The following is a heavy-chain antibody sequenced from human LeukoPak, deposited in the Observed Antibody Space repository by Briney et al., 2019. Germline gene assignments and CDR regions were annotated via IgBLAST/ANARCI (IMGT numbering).Heavy chain of an antibody. CDR2: IIPILGIA. J-gene: IGHJ4*02. CDR1: GGTFSSYA. V-gene: IGHV1-69*04. D-gene: IGHD3-22*01. CDR3: ARVYPSDSSGYYNYYFDY. Sequence: GSSVKVSCKASGGTFSSYAISWVRQAPGQGLEWMGRIIPILGIANYAQKFQGRVTITADKSTSTAYMELSSLRSEDTAVYYCARVYPSDSSGYYNYYFDYWGQGTLVTVSS.